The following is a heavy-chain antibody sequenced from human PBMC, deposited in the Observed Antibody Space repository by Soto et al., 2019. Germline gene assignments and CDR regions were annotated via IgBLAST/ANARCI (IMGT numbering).Heavy chain of an antibody. V-gene: IGHV1-8*01. J-gene: IGHJ5*02. D-gene: IGHD4-4*01. CDR1: GYTFTSYD. CDR2: MNPNSGNT. CDR3: ARPLAKDDYSLTGWFAP. Sequence: QVQLVQSGAEVKKPGASVKVSCKASGYTFTSYDINWVRQATGQGLEWMGWMNPNSGNTGYAQKFEGRVTMTRNTSISRANSGLSSLGSEDTAVYFCARPLAKDDYSLTGWFAPWGRGTLVTVSS.